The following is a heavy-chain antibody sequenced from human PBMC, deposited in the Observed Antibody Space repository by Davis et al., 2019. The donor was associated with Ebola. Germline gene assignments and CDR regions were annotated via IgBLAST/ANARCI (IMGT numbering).Heavy chain of an antibody. CDR2: IYYGGST. J-gene: IGHJ3*02. D-gene: IGHD6-19*01. CDR1: GGSISSSGFY. CDR3: ARQGSGWYWWGDAFDI. V-gene: IGHV4-39*07. Sequence: ESLKISCTVSGGSISSSGFYWTWIRQPPGKGLEWIGSIYYGGSTSYNPSLKSRVTISVDRSKNQFSLGLSSVTAADTAVYYCARQGSGWYWWGDAFDIWGQGTRVSVSS.